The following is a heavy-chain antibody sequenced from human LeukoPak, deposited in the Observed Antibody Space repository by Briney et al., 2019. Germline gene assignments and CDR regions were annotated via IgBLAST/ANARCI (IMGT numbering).Heavy chain of an antibody. D-gene: IGHD2-15*01. J-gene: IGHJ4*02. CDR2: INHSGST. CDR1: GGPFSGYY. Sequence: SETLSLTCAVYGGPFSGYYWSWIRQPPGKGLEWIGEINHSGSTNYNPSLKSRVTISVDTSKNQFSLKLSSVTAADTAVYYCARCRGGIMYKYYFDYWGQGTLVTVSS. V-gene: IGHV4-34*01. CDR3: ARCRGGIMYKYYFDY.